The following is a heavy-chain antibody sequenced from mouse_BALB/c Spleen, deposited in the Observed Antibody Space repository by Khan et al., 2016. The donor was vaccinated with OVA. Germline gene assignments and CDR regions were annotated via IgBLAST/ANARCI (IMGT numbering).Heavy chain of an antibody. CDR3: AKEGAYYRSDGWFAY. Sequence: QMQLEESGAELARPGASVKMSCKASGYTFTTYTIHWVKQRPGQGLEWIGYIIPSTDYTTYNQKFEDKATLTADKSSSTAYMQLSSLTSDDSAVYYCAKEGAYYRSDGWFAYWGQGTLVTVSA. CDR2: IIPSTDYT. D-gene: IGHD2-14*01. V-gene: IGHV1-4*01. CDR1: GYTFTTYT. J-gene: IGHJ3*01.